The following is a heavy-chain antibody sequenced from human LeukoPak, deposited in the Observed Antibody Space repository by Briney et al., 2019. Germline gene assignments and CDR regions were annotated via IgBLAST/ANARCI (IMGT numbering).Heavy chain of an antibody. D-gene: IGHD3-22*01. CDR3: ARDPRSWDYYDSSGPYWFDP. CDR1: GYTFTSYG. J-gene: IGHJ5*02. Sequence: ASVKVSCKASGYTFTSYGISWVRQAPGQGLEWMGWISAYNGNTNYAQKLQGRVTMTTDTSTSTAYMELRSLRSDDTAVYYCARDPRSWDYYDSSGPYWFDPWGRGTLVTVSS. V-gene: IGHV1-18*01. CDR2: ISAYNGNT.